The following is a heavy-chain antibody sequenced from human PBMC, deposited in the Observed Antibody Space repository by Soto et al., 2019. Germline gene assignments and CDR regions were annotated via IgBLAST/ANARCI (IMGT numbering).Heavy chain of an antibody. CDR2: INAGNGNT. CDR3: ARVTPVTPYYCYYYMDV. J-gene: IGHJ6*03. D-gene: IGHD4-4*01. V-gene: IGHV1-3*01. CDR1: GYTFTSYA. Sequence: QVQLVQSGAEVKKPGASVKVSCKASGYTFTSYAMHWVRQAPGQRLEWMGWINAGNGNTKYSQKFQGRVTITRDTSASTAYMELSSLRSEDTAVYYCARVTPVTPYYCYYYMDVWGKGTTVTVSS.